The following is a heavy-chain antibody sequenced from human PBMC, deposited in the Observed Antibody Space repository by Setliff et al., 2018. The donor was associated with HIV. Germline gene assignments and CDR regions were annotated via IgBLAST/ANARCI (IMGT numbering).Heavy chain of an antibody. J-gene: IGHJ5*02. D-gene: IGHD4-17*01. CDR1: GGSFSGYF. V-gene: IGHV4-34*01. Sequence: PSETLSLTCAVYGGSFSGYFWSRIRQSPGKGLEWIGEFRHSGNTNINPSLKSRVTISGDTTKNQISLKLTSVTAADTAVYYCARGGRSTVTQWAWFDPWGQGTLVTSPQ. CDR3: ARGGRSTVTQWAWFDP. CDR2: FRHSGNT.